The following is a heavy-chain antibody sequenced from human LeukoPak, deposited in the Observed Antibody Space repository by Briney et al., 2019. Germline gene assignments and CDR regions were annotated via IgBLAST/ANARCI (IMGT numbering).Heavy chain of an antibody. J-gene: IGHJ3*01. V-gene: IGHV3-7*01. CDR1: GLTFSTFW. CDR3: VRGTV. CDR2: INQDGSEK. Sequence: PGGSLRLSCAASGLTFSTFWMTWVRQTPGKGLEWVANINQDGSEKYYVDFVKGRFTISRDNAKNSLYLQMNSLRAEDTALYYCVRGTVWGQGTMVTVSS.